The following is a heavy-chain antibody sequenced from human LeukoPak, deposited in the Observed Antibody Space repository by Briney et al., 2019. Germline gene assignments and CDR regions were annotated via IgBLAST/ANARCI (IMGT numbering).Heavy chain of an antibody. Sequence: GESLKISCKVSGYSFTTYWIGWVRQMPGKGLEWMGIIYAGDSDTRYSPSFQGQVTISADKSISTAYLQWSSLKASDTAMYYCASEYCSGGNCYFDYWGQGTLVTVSS. CDR3: ASEYCSGGNCYFDY. J-gene: IGHJ4*02. V-gene: IGHV5-51*01. D-gene: IGHD2-15*01. CDR2: IYAGDSDT. CDR1: GYSFTTYW.